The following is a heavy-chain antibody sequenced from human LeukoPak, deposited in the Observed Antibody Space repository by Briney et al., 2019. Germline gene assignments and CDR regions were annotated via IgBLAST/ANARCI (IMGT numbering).Heavy chain of an antibody. V-gene: IGHV3-7*01. Sequence: PGGSLRLSCAASGFTFSSYWMSWVRQAPGKGLEWVANIKQDGSEKYYVDSVKGRFTISRDNAKNSLYLQMNSLRAEDTAVYYCARDSVYYYDSSYCDYWGQGTLVTVSS. CDR2: IKQDGSEK. J-gene: IGHJ4*02. CDR1: GFTFSSYW. CDR3: ARDSVYYYDSSYCDY. D-gene: IGHD3-22*01.